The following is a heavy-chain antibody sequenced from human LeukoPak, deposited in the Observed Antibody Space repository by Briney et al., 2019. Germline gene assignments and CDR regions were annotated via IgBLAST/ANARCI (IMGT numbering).Heavy chain of an antibody. D-gene: IGHD6-13*01. CDR1: GFTFSSYA. J-gene: IGHJ4*02. CDR3: ARDSIAAAGNDY. V-gene: IGHV3-23*01. CDR2: ISGSGGST. Sequence: GGSLRLSCAASGFTFSSYAMSWVRQAPGKGLEWVSAISGSGGSTYYADSVKGRFTISRDNAKNSLYLQMNSLRAEDTAVYYCARDSIAAAGNDYWGQGTLVTVSS.